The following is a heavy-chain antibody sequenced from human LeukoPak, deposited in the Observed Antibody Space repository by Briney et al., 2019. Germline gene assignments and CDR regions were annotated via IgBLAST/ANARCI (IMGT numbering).Heavy chain of an antibody. CDR3: ARDGVHCSGGSCYSYYYYYMDV. D-gene: IGHD2-15*01. CDR2: IIPIFGTA. V-gene: IGHV1-69*05. CDR1: GGTFSSYA. J-gene: IGHJ6*03. Sequence: SVKVSCKASGGTFSSYAISWVRQAPGQGLEWMGGIIPIFGTANYAQKFQGRVTITTDESTSTAYMELSSLRSEDTAVYYCARDGVHCSGGSCYSYYYYYMDVWGKGTTATVSS.